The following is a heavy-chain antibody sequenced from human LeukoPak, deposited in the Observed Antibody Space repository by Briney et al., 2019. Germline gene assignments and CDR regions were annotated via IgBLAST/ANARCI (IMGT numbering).Heavy chain of an antibody. Sequence: SETLSLTCTVSGGSISSSNYYWGWVRQPPGKGLEWIGSLSYGGSPYHNPSLKSRLTISVDTSKNQFSLKLRSVAAADTAVYYRARHRDGYFTNFDNWGQGTLVTVSS. J-gene: IGHJ4*02. CDR2: LSYGGSP. V-gene: IGHV4-39*01. D-gene: IGHD3-22*01. CDR3: ARHRDGYFTNFDN. CDR1: GGSISSSNYY.